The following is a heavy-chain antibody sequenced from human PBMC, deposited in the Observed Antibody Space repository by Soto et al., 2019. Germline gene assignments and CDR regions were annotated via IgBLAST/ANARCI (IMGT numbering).Heavy chain of an antibody. CDR2: IDTAGDT. CDR1: GFTFNTYD. V-gene: IGHV3-13*01. Sequence: EVQLVESGGGLVQPGGSLRLSCAASGFTFNTYDIHWVRQATGKGLEWVAAIDTAGDTYYPGSVKGRFTISRENANNSLYLQMNSLRADDTAVYYCARDKNDDFRMDVWGHGTTVTVSS. D-gene: IGHD1-1*01. J-gene: IGHJ6*02. CDR3: ARDKNDDFRMDV.